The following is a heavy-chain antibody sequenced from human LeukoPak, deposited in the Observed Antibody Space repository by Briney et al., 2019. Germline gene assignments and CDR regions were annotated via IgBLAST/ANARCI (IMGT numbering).Heavy chain of an antibody. Sequence: GGSLRLSCAASGFTFSDYYMSWIRQAPGKGLEWVSYISSSGSTIYYADSVKGRFTISRDNAKNSLYLQMNSLRAGDTAVYYCARDLPIAAAGIDYWGQGTLVTVSS. V-gene: IGHV3-11*01. J-gene: IGHJ4*02. CDR1: GFTFSDYY. CDR3: ARDLPIAAAGIDY. D-gene: IGHD6-13*01. CDR2: ISSSGSTI.